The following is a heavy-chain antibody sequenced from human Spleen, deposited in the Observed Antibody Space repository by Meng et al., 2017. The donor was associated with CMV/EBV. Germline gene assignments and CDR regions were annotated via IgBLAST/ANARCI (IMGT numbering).Heavy chain of an antibody. V-gene: IGHV3-23*01. Sequence: GFTFGSYAMGWVRRAPGKGLELVSAIGGSGGNTYYADSVKGRFTISRDNSKNTLYLQMNSLRAEDTAVYYCAKDLSEQGAGTSYFDYWGQGTLVTVSS. D-gene: IGHD6-19*01. CDR3: AKDLSEQGAGTSYFDY. J-gene: IGHJ4*02. CDR2: IGGSGGNT. CDR1: GFTFGSYA.